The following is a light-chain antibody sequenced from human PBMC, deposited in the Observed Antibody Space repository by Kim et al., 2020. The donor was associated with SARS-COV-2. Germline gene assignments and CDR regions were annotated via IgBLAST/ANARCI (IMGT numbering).Light chain of an antibody. Sequence: VSVSPGQTASITCSGDKLGDKYACWYQQKPGQSPVLVIYQDTRRPSGIPERFSASNSGNTATLTISGTQAMDEADYYCQAWDSGVVFGGGTQLTVL. J-gene: IGLJ3*02. CDR2: QDT. V-gene: IGLV3-1*01. CDR3: QAWDSGVV. CDR1: KLGDKY.